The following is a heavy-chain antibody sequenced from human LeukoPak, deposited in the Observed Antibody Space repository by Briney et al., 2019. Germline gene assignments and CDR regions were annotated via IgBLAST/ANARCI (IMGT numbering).Heavy chain of an antibody. CDR2: IIPILGIA. CDR1: GGTFSSYA. J-gene: IGHJ4*02. Sequence: SVNVSCKASGGTFSSYAISWVRQAPGQGLEWMGRIIPILGIANYAQKFQGRVTITADKSTSTAYMELSSLRSEDTAVYYCARVDSSSWPYYFDYWGQGTLVTVSS. D-gene: IGHD6-13*01. CDR3: ARVDSSSWPYYFDY. V-gene: IGHV1-69*04.